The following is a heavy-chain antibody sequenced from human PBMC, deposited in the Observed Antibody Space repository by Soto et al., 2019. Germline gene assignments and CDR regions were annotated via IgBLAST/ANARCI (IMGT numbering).Heavy chain of an antibody. CDR1: GGTFSNYP. CDR3: ARGNQRWLQLWYFDL. CDR2: IIPIFGTV. J-gene: IGHJ2*01. D-gene: IGHD5-12*01. V-gene: IGHV1-69*12. Sequence: QVQLVQSGAEVKKPGSSVKVSCKASGGTFSNYPISWVRQAPGQGLEWMGGIIPIFGTVNYAQKFQGRVMITADDSTSTAYMELRSLRSEDTAVYYCARGNQRWLQLWYFDLWGRGTLVTVSS.